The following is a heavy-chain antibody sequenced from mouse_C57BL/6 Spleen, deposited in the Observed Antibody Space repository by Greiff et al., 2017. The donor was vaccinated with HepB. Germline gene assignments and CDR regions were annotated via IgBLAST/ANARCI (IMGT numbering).Heavy chain of an antibody. CDR1: GYTFTDYN. V-gene: IGHV1-18*01. CDR2: INPNNGGT. J-gene: IGHJ2*01. D-gene: IGHD2-4*01. Sequence: EVQLQQSGPELVKPGASVKIPCKASGYTFTDYNMDWVKQSHGKSLEWIGDINPNNGGTIYNQKFKGKATLTVDKSSSTDYMELRSLTSEDTAVYYCARTMMTTRYFDYWGQGTTLTVSS. CDR3: ARTMMTTRYFDY.